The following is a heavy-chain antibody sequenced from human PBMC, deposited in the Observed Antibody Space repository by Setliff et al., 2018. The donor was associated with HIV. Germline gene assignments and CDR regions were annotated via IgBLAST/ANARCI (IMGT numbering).Heavy chain of an antibody. V-gene: IGHV3-9*01. D-gene: IGHD5-18*01. Sequence: GGSLRLSCRVSGFTFKDYAMHWVRQAPGKGLEWVSGISWSSGSIGYADSVKGRFTISRDNAKNTLYLQMNSLRAEDTAVYYCARVDTAMDFPYYMDVWGKGTTVTVSS. CDR2: ISWSSGSI. J-gene: IGHJ6*03. CDR1: GFTFKDYA. CDR3: ARVDTAMDFPYYMDV.